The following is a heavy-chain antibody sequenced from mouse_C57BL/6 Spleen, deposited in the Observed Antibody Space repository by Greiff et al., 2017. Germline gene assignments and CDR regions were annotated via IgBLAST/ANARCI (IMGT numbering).Heavy chain of an antibody. CDR2: INPNNGGT. Sequence: EVQLQQSGPELVKPGASVKISCKASGYTFTDYYMNWVKQSHGKSLEWIGDINPNNGGTSYNQKFKGKATLTVDKSSSTAYMELRSLTSEDSAVYYCARSHYYGSSYGYFDYWGQGTTLTVSS. CDR1: GYTFTDYY. J-gene: IGHJ2*01. CDR3: ARSHYYGSSYGYFDY. D-gene: IGHD1-1*01. V-gene: IGHV1-26*01.